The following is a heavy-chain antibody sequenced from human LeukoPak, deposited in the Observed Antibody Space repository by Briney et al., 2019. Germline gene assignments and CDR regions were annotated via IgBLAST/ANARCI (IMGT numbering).Heavy chain of an antibody. V-gene: IGHV4-39*01. D-gene: IGHD4-17*01. CDR1: GGSIRSSSYY. CDR3: ASETPYGP. Sequence: PSETLSLTCTASGGSIRSSSYYWGWIRQAPGKGLEWIGSIYYSGGTYYNPSLKSRVTISVDTSKNQFSLKLSSVTAADTAVYYCASETPYGPWGQGTLVTVSS. J-gene: IGHJ5*02. CDR2: IYYSGGT.